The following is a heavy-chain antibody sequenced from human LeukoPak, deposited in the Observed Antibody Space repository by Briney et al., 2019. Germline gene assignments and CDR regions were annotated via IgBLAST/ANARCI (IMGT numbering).Heavy chain of an antibody. CDR3: ASRCYYYDSSGCPGY. CDR2: IYHSGST. CDR1: GFTFSTYW. D-gene: IGHD3-22*01. J-gene: IGHJ4*02. Sequence: GSLRLSCAASGFTFSTYWMSWVRQPPGKGLEWIGEIYHSGSTNYNPSLKSRATISVDKSKNQFSLKLSSVTAADTAVYYCASRCYYYDSSGCPGYWGQGTLVTVSS. V-gene: IGHV4-4*02.